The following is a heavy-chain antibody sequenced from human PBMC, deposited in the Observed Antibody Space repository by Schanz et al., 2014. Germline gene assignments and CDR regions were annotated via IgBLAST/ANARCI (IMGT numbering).Heavy chain of an antibody. D-gene: IGHD6-13*01. V-gene: IGHV3-11*05. CDR2: ISSSGSYT. CDR1: GFTFSDYY. CDR3: ARLDSGSWYPRY. J-gene: IGHJ4*02. Sequence: QVQLVESGGGLVKPGGSMRLSCAASGFTFSDYYMSWIRQAPGKGLEWVSYISSSGSYTNYADSVKGRFATSRDNGKKSMYLQMNSLRAEDSAVYYCARLDSGSWYPRYWGQGTLVTVSS.